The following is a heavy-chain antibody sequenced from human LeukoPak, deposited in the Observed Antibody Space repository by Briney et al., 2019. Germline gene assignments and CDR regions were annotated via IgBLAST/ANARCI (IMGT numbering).Heavy chain of an antibody. CDR3: ARGQVVGATFGMDV. V-gene: IGHV3-23*01. Sequence: PGGSLRLSYAASGFTFSSYAMSWVRQAPGKGLEWVSTISSGGSTYYADSVKGHFTISRDNSKNTVYLQMNSLRAEDTAAYYCARGQVVGATFGMDVWGKGTTVTVSS. CDR1: GFTFSSYA. CDR2: ISSGGST. J-gene: IGHJ6*04. D-gene: IGHD1-26*01.